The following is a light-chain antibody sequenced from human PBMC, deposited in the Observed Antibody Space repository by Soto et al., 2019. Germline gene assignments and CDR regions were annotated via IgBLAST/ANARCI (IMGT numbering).Light chain of an antibody. V-gene: IGLV2-14*01. CDR1: SSDVGGYNY. CDR2: EVS. J-gene: IGLJ1*01. CDR3: TSYTSSRTLV. Sequence: QSVLTQPASVSGSPGQSITISCTGTSSDVGGYNYVSWYQQHSGKAPKVMIYEVSNRPSGVSNRFSGSKSGNTASLTISGLQGEDEADYYCTSYTSSRTLVFGTGTK.